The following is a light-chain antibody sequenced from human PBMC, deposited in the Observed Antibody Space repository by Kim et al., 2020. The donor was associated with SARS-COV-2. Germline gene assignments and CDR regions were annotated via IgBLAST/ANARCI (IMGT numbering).Light chain of an antibody. CDR1: QSISSW. CDR2: KAS. Sequence: DIQMTQSPSTLSASVGDRITITCRASQSISSWLAWYQQKPGKAPKFLIYKASSLESGVPSRFSGSGFGAEFSLPISSLQPHDFAAYYCQQYNSFSLWTFGQGTKVDIK. V-gene: IGKV1-5*03. J-gene: IGKJ1*01. CDR3: QQYNSFSLWT.